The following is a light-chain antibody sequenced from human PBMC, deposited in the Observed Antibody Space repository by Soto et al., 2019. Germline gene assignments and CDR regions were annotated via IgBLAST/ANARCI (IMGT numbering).Light chain of an antibody. Sequence: DIQMTQSPSSLSASVGDRVTITCRASRSISSYLNWYQQKPGKAPKLLIYAASSLQSGVPSRFSGSGSGTDFTLTISSLQPEDFATYYCQQSYSTPPGFGQGTKVDIK. CDR2: AAS. CDR3: QQSYSTPPG. V-gene: IGKV1-39*01. J-gene: IGKJ1*01. CDR1: RSISSY.